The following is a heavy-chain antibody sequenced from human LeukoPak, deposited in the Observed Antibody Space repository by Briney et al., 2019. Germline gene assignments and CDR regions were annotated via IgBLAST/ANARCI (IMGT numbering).Heavy chain of an antibody. CDR1: GYTFTSYG. V-gene: IGHV1-18*01. CDR2: ISAYNGNT. J-gene: IGHJ4*02. CDR3: ARAGGYCGRISCPYYFDY. D-gene: IGHD2-15*01. Sequence: GASVKVSCKASGYTFTSYGISWVRQAPGQGLEWMGWISAYNGNTNYAQKLQGRVTMTTDTSTSTACMELRSLRSDDTAVYYCARAGGYCGRISCPYYFDYWGQGSLVAVSS.